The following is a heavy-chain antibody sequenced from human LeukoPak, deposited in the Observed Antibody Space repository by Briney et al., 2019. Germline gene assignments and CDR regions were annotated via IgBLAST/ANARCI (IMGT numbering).Heavy chain of an antibody. D-gene: IGHD1-26*01. V-gene: IGHV1-18*01. CDR1: GYTFTSYG. CDR3: ARDWDHYGMDV. J-gene: IGHJ6*02. CDR2: ISAYNGNT. Sequence: ASVKVSCKASGYTFTSYGISWVRQAPGQGLEWMGWISAYNGNTNYAQKLQGRVTMTTDTSTSTAYMELRSLRPDDTAVYYCARDWDHYGMDVWGQGTTVTVSS.